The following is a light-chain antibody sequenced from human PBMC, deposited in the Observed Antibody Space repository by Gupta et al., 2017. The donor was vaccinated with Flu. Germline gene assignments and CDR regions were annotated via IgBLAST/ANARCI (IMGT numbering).Light chain of an antibody. CDR2: AAS. V-gene: IGKV1-39*01. J-gene: IGKJ1*01. CDR3: QQSYSTSSP. Sequence: DIQMTQSPSSLSASVGDRVTITCRASQSISSYLNWYQQKPGKAPKLLIYAASSLQSGVPSRFSGSGSGTDFTLTISSLQPEDFATYYCQQSYSTSSPFGQGTKVEIK. CDR1: QSISSY.